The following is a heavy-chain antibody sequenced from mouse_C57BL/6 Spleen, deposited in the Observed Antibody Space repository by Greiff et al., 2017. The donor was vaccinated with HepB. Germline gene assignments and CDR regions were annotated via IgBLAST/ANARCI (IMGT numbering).Heavy chain of an antibody. CDR3: ARRIYYDYGGPLMDY. Sequence: EVKLVESGGGLVKPGGSLKLSCAASGFTFSDYGMHWVRQAPEKGLEWVAYISSGSSTIYYADTVKGRFTISRDNAKNTLFLQMTSLRSEDTAMYYCARRIYYDYGGPLMDYWGQGTSVTVSS. CDR2: ISSGSSTI. D-gene: IGHD2-4*01. J-gene: IGHJ4*01. V-gene: IGHV5-17*01. CDR1: GFTFSDYG.